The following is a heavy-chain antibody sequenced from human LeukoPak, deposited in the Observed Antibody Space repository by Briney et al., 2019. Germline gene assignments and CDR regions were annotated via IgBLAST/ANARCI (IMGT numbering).Heavy chain of an antibody. Sequence: GGSLRLSCAASGFTFSSYAMHWVRQAPGKGLEWVAVISYDGSNKYYADSVKGRFTISRDNSKNTLYLQMNSLRAEDTAVYYCASETGDYWGQGTLSPSPQ. V-gene: IGHV3-30-3*01. CDR1: GFTFSSYA. D-gene: IGHD7-27*01. CDR3: ASETGDY. CDR2: ISYDGSNK. J-gene: IGHJ4*02.